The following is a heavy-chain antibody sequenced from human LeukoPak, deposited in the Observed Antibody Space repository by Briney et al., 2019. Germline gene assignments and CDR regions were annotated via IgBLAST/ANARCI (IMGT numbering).Heavy chain of an antibody. D-gene: IGHD3-10*02. J-gene: IGHJ6*04. CDR1: GFTFHNYA. V-gene: IGHV3-20*04. CDR3: AELGITMIGGV. Sequence: GGSLRLSCAASGFTFHNYAMSWVRQVPGKGLEWVSGINWNGGSIGYADSVKGRFTISRDNAKNSLYLQMNSLRAEDTAVYYCAELGITMIGGVWGKGTTVTISS. CDR2: INWNGGSI.